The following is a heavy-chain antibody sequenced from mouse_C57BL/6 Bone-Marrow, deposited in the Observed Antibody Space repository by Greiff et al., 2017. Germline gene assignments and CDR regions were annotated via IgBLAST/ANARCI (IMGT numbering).Heavy chain of an antibody. CDR1: GYTFTSYW. CDR3: ATSYYYGYFDY. CDR2: IDPSDSYT. D-gene: IGHD1-1*01. J-gene: IGHJ2*01. V-gene: IGHV1-69*01. Sequence: QVQLQQPGAELVMPGASVKLSCKASGYTFTSYWMHWVKQRPGQGLEWIGEIDPSDSYTNYNQKFKGKSPLTVDKSSSTAYMQLSSLTSEDSAVYYCATSYYYGYFDYWGQGTTLTVSS.